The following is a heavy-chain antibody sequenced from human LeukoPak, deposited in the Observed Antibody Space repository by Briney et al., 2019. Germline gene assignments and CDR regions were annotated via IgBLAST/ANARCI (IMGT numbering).Heavy chain of an antibody. Sequence: ASVKVSCKASGYTFTGYYMHWVRQAPGQGLEWMGWINPNSGGTNYAQKFQGRVTMTRDTSISTAYMELSRLRSDDTAVYYCARDYYDSSGYCYPKDYWGQGTLVTVSS. CDR2: INPNSGGT. J-gene: IGHJ4*02. CDR1: GYTFTGYY. D-gene: IGHD3-22*01. CDR3: ARDYYDSSGYCYPKDY. V-gene: IGHV1-2*02.